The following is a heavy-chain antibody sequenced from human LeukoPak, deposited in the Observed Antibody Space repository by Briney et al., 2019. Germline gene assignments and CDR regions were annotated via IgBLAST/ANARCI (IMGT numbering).Heavy chain of an antibody. CDR3: ASGRGDGYDFDY. Sequence: SETLSLTCSVSGGSISSTSCYWGWIRQPPGKGLEWIGGIYYSGSTYYNPSLESRVTISVDTSKNQFSLKLSSVTAADTALYYCASGRGDGYDFDYWGQGTLLTVSS. D-gene: IGHD5-24*01. V-gene: IGHV4-39*07. J-gene: IGHJ4*02. CDR1: GGSISSTSCY. CDR2: IYYSGST.